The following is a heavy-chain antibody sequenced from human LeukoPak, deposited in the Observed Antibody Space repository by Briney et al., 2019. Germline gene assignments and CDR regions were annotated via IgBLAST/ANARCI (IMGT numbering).Heavy chain of an antibody. V-gene: IGHV3-11*01. Sequence: GGSLRLSCAASGFTFSDYYMSWIRQAPGKGLEWVSYISSSGSTIYYADSVNGRFTISRDNAKNSLYLKMNSLRAEDTAVYYCARDRYEYYDILTGYPEYGMDVWGQGTTVTVSS. CDR2: ISSSGSTI. CDR3: ARDRYEYYDILTGYPEYGMDV. D-gene: IGHD3-9*01. J-gene: IGHJ6*02. CDR1: GFTFSDYY.